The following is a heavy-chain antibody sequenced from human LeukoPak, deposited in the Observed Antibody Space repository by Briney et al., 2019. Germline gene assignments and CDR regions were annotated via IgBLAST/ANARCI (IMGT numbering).Heavy chain of an antibody. CDR3: ARDPIAAAH. Sequence: SETLSLTCAVSGGSISSYYWNWIRQPPGKGLEWIGYIYYSGSTYYNPSLKSRVTISVDTSKNQFSLKLSSVTAADTAVYYCARDPIAAAHWGQGTLVTVSS. V-gene: IGHV4-59*08. J-gene: IGHJ4*02. D-gene: IGHD6-13*01. CDR2: IYYSGST. CDR1: GGSISSYY.